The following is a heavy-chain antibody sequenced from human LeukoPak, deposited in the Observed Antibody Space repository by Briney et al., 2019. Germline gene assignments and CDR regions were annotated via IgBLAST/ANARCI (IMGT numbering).Heavy chain of an antibody. J-gene: IGHJ4*02. V-gene: IGHV4-59*01. CDR1: GGSISSYY. Sequence: PSETLSLTCTVSGGSISSYYWSWIRQPPGKGLGWIGYIYYSGSTNYNPSLKSRVTISVDTSKNQFTLKLSSVTAADTAVYYCARARGDDYVWGSYREYYFDYWGQGTLVTVSS. CDR2: IYYSGST. D-gene: IGHD3-16*02. CDR3: ARARGDDYVWGSYREYYFDY.